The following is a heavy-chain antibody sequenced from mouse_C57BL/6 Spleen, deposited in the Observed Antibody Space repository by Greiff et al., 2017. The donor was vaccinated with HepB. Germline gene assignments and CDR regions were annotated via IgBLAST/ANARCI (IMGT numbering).Heavy chain of an antibody. CDR2: INPYNGGT. CDR1: GYTFTDYY. Sequence: EVQLQQSGPVLVKPGASVKMSCKASGYTFTDYYMNWVKQSHGKSLEWIGVINPYNGGTSYNQKFKGKATLTVDKSSSTAYMELNSLTSEDSAVYYCARPGNYAMDYWGQGTSVTVSS. CDR3: ARPGNYAMDY. V-gene: IGHV1-19*01. J-gene: IGHJ4*01.